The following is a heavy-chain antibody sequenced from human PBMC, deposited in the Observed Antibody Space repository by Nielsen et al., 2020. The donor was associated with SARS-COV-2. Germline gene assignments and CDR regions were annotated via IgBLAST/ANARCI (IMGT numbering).Heavy chain of an antibody. D-gene: IGHD6-13*01. CDR2: ISYDGSNK. Sequence: GESLKISCAASGFTFSSYGMHWVRQAPGKGLEWVAVISYDGSNKYYADSVKGRFTISRDNSKNTLYLQMNSLRAEDTAVYYCVKPIAAAGDYDAFDIWGQGTMVTVSS. CDR1: GFTFSSYG. CDR3: VKPIAAAGDYDAFDI. J-gene: IGHJ3*02. V-gene: IGHV3-30*03.